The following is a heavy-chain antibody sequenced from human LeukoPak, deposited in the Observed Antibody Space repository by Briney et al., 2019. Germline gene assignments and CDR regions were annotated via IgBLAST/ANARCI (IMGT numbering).Heavy chain of an antibody. D-gene: IGHD3-10*01. CDR3: ARVTGLLWFGQPRWFDS. J-gene: IGHJ5*01. CDR1: GYTFTSYV. V-gene: IGHV1-8*01. Sequence: AASVKVSCMASGYTFTSYVINWVRQATGQGVEWMGWMNPNSGNTGYAQKFQGRVTLTRNTSLSTAYMELRSLRSEDTAVYYCARVTGLLWFGQPRWFDSWRRGTLVSVSS. CDR2: MNPNSGNT.